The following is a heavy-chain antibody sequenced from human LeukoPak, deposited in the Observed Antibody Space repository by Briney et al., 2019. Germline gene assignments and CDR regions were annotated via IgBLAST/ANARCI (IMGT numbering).Heavy chain of an antibody. CDR1: GFTFSDHF. CDR2: IRKKPNSYTT. V-gene: IGHV3-72*01. D-gene: IGHD1-20*01. CDR3: ARVSAITGATDALDF. Sequence: VGSLRLSCAASGFTFSDHFMDWVRQAPGKGLEWVGRIRKKPNSYTTEYAASVKGRFTISRDDSKNSLYLQMNSLEAEDTGVYYCARVSAITGATDALDFWGQGAMVTVSS. J-gene: IGHJ3*01.